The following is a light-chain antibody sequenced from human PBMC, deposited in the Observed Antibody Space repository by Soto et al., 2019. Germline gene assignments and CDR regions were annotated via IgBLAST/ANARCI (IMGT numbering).Light chain of an antibody. CDR3: HRCPRYWT. V-gene: IGKV1-5*01. CDR2: DAS. J-gene: IGKJ1*01. CDR1: QSISTR. Sequence: DIQMTQSPSTLSASVGDRVTITCRASQSISTRLAGYQQKPGKAPKLLIYDASSLESGVPSRFSASGYVTQFTLTIDPVESADFATHHCHRCPRYWTFGQGT.